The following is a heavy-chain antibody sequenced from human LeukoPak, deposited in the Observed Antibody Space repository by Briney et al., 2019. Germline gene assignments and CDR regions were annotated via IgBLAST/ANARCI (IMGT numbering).Heavy chain of an antibody. D-gene: IGHD6-13*01. V-gene: IGHV4-59*08. CDR2: IHYTGST. Sequence: SETLSLTCSVSGGSISDNSWSWIRRPPGKGLELIGHIHYTGSTDYNPSLKSRVTLSLGTPKNQFSLKVSSVTAADTAVYYCARLSHIAEAGAYSYHSLTIWSQGTTVTVSS. CDR3: ARLSHIAEAGAYSYHSLTI. J-gene: IGHJ6*02. CDR1: GGSISDNS.